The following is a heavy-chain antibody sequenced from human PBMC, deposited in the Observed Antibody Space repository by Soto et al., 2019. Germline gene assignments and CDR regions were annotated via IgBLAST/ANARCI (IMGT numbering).Heavy chain of an antibody. CDR2: ISGSGGST. V-gene: IGHV3-23*01. CDR1: GFTFSSYA. CDR3: ARDVMYYYDSSGYFFDAFDI. Sequence: EVPLLESGGGLVQPGGSLRLSCAASGFTFSSYAMSWVRQAPGKGLEWVSAISGSGGSTYYADSVKGRFTISRDNSKNTLYLQMNSLRAEDTAVYYCARDVMYYYDSSGYFFDAFDIWGQGTMVTVSS. J-gene: IGHJ3*02. D-gene: IGHD3-22*01.